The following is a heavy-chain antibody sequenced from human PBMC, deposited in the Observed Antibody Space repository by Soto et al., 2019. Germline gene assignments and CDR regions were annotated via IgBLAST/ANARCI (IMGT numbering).Heavy chain of an antibody. D-gene: IGHD2-8*01. CDR3: ARVARVRKMLYPSDY. CDR1: GGTFSSYA. J-gene: IGHJ4*02. V-gene: IGHV1-69*05. Sequence: SVKVSCKASGGTFSSYAISWVRQAPGQGLEWMGGIIPIFGTANYAQKFQGRVTMTTDTSTSTAYMELRSLRSDDTAVYYCARVARVRKMLYPSDYWGQGTLVTVSS. CDR2: IIPIFGTA.